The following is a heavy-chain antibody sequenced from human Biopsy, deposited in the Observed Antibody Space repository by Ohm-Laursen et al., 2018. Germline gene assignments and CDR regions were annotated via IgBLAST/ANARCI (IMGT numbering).Heavy chain of an antibody. Sequence: SLRLSCAASGFTFSSYAMSWIRQGPGKGLEWISYIASSGGTTYYVDSVKGRFTISRDNAEKSLYLQMNSLRAEDTAVYYCARDTPETYDYDNDDNSPFPRRYIDYWGQGTLVTVSS. V-gene: IGHV3-11*01. CDR3: ARDTPETYDYDNDDNSPFPRRYIDY. J-gene: IGHJ4*02. CDR1: GFTFSSYA. CDR2: IASSGGTT. D-gene: IGHD3-22*01.